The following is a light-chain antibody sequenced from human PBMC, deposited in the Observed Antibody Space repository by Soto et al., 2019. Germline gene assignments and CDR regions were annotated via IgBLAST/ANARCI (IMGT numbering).Light chain of an antibody. Sequence: EIVMTQSPATLSVSPGERATLSCRASQSISINLAWYQHKPGQAPRLLIYDASTRATGIPARFSGSGSGTEFTLTISSLQSEDFAVDYCQQYNNWPPSYTFGQGTKLEIK. J-gene: IGKJ2*01. V-gene: IGKV3-15*01. CDR2: DAS. CDR3: QQYNNWPPSYT. CDR1: QSISIN.